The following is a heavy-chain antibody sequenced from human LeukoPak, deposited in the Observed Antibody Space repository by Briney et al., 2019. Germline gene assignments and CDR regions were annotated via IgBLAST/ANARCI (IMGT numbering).Heavy chain of an antibody. CDR3: ARSHGSGSYYNLNDY. J-gene: IGHJ4*02. V-gene: IGHV4-59*01. Sequence: SETLSLTCTVSGGSISNYYWSWIRQPPGKGLEWIGYIYYSGSTNYNPSLRSRVTISVDASKNQFSLKLSSVTAADTAVYYCARSHGSGSYYNLNDYWGQGTLVTVSS. CDR2: IYYSGST. D-gene: IGHD3-10*01. CDR1: GGSISNYY.